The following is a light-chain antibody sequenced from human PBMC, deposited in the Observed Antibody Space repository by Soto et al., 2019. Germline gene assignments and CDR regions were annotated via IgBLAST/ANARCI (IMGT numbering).Light chain of an antibody. CDR2: AAS. CDR1: QSVTSSN. CDR3: QQYDSSLWT. V-gene: IGKV3-20*01. Sequence: EIVLTQSPGTLSLSPGERATLSCMASQSVTSSNLAWYQQKPGQAPRLLIYAASSRATGIPDRFSGSGSGTDFTLTISRLEPEDFAVYYCQQYDSSLWTFGQGTEVDIK. J-gene: IGKJ1*01.